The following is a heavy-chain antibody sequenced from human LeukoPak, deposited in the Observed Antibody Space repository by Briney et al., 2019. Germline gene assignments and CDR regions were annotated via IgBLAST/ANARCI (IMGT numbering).Heavy chain of an antibody. J-gene: IGHJ4*02. V-gene: IGHV3-30*03. CDR1: GFTFSSYG. CDR2: ISYDGSNK. Sequence: PGGSLRLSCAASGFTFSSYGMHWVRQAPGKGLEWVAVISYDGSNKYYADSVKGRFTISRDNSKNTLYLQMNSLRAEDTAVYYCTTAGYCNGISCYGGLDYWGQGTLVTVSS. D-gene: IGHD2-15*01. CDR3: TTAGYCNGISCYGGLDY.